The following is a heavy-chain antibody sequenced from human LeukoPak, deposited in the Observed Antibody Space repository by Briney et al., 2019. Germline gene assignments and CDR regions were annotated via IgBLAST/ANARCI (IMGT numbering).Heavy chain of an antibody. V-gene: IGHV3-15*01. CDR3: TTGYRTGYRFFDY. CDR1: GFSFSNAW. J-gene: IGHJ4*02. D-gene: IGHD3/OR15-3a*01. CDR2: FKTKTDGGTT. Sequence: GGSLRLSCAASGFSFSNAWMSWVRQAPGKGLEWVGHFKTKTDGGTTDYAAPVKGRFTISRGDSKNMLYLQMNSLKTEDTAVYYCTTGYRTGYRFFDYWGQGTLVTVSS.